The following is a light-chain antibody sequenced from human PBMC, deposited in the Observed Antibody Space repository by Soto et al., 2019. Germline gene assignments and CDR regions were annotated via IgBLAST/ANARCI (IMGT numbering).Light chain of an antibody. CDR3: QQYHIYSGT. J-gene: IGKJ1*01. V-gene: IGKV1-5*03. CDR2: KAS. Sequence: TERRATLEACAGWTVTITYRASQTFNGWLAWYQQKAGQAPHLLIYKASILGSGVPSRFSGSGSGTEFTLTISSLQPDDFATYYSQQYHIYSGTFGQGTRVDIK. CDR1: QTFNGW.